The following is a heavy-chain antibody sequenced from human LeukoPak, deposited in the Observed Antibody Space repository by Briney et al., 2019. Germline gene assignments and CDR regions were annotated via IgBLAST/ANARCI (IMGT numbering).Heavy chain of an antibody. D-gene: IGHD3-22*01. V-gene: IGHV4-38-2*01. CDR3: ARRVPGYDSSGPEDAFDI. Sequence: PSETLSLTCAVSGYSISSGYYWGWIRQPPGKGLEWIGSIYHSGSTYYNPSLKSRVTISVVTSKNQYSLKLSSVTAADTAVYYCARRVPGYDSSGPEDAFDIWGQGTMVTVSS. J-gene: IGHJ3*02. CDR2: IYHSGST. CDR1: GYSISSGYY.